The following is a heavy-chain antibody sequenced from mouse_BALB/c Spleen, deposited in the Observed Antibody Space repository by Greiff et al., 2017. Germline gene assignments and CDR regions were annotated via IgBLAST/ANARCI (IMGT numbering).Heavy chain of an antibody. J-gene: IGHJ3*01. V-gene: IGHV14-3*02. CDR3: ARFRTTAWFAY. CDR2: IDPANGNT. D-gene: IGHD5-5*01. Sequence: VQLQQSGAELVKPGASVKLSCTASGFNIKDTYMHWVKQRPEQGLEWIGRIDPANGNTKYDPKFQGKATITADTSSNTAYLQLSRLTSEDTAVYYCARFRTTAWFAYWGQGTLVTVSA. CDR1: GFNIKDTY.